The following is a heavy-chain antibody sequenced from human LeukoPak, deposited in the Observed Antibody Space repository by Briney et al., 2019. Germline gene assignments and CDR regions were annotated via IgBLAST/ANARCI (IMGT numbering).Heavy chain of an antibody. J-gene: IGHJ5*02. CDR2: INPNSGGT. V-gene: IGHV1-2*04. D-gene: IGHD6-13*01. CDR3: ARAGSAAGRGYWFDP. CDR1: GYTFTGYY. Sequence: GASVKVSCKASGYTFTGYYMHWVRQAPGQGLEWMGWINPNSGGTNYAQKFQGWVTMTRDTSISTAYMELSRLRSDDTAVYYCARAGSAAGRGYWFDPWGQGTLVTVSS.